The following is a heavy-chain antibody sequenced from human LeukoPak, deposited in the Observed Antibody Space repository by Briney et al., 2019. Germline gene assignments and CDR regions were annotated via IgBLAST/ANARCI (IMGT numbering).Heavy chain of an antibody. D-gene: IGHD6-13*01. V-gene: IGHV4-34*01. CDR1: GGSFSGYY. CDR2: INHSGST. CDR3: AGSSGDAFDI. J-gene: IGHJ3*02. Sequence: SETLSLTCAVYGGSFSGYYWSWIRQPPGKGLEWIGEINHSGSTNYNPSLKSRVTISVDTSKNQFSLKLSSVTAADTAVYYCAGSSGDAFDIWGQGTMVTVSS.